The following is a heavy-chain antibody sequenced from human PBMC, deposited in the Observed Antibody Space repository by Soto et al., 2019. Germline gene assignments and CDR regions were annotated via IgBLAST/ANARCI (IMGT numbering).Heavy chain of an antibody. CDR1: GYTFTSYG. D-gene: IGHD4-17*01. CDR3: ARENYGDYYFDY. CDR2: ISAYNSNT. V-gene: IGHV1-18*01. Sequence: ASVKVSCKASGYTFTSYGLSWVRQAPGQGIEWMGWISAYNSNTNYAQKLQGRVTMTTDTSTSTAYMELRSLRSEDTAVYYCARENYGDYYFDYWGQGTLVTVSS. J-gene: IGHJ4*02.